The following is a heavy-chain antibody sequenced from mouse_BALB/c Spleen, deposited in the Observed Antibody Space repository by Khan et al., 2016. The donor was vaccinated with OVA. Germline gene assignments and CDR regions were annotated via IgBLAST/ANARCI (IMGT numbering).Heavy chain of an antibody. J-gene: IGHJ3*01. Sequence: VQLQESGAELARPGASVKMSCKASGYTFTSYTIHWIKLRPGQGLEWIGYINPSNGYTNYNQKFKDKATLTADKSSTTAYMQLSSLTSDDSAVYNCVRDWANDRTDCWFAHWGQGTLVTVSA. D-gene: IGHD4-1*01. V-gene: IGHV1-4*01. CDR2: INPSNGYT. CDR3: VRDWANDRTDCWFAH. CDR1: GYTFTSYT.